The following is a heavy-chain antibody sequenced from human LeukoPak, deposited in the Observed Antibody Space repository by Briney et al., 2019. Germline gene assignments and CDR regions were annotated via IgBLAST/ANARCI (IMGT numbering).Heavy chain of an antibody. CDR1: GYTFINYG. Sequence: ASVKLSCKTSGYTFINYGISWVRQAPGQGLEWMGWVSAYGDNTNYVQKFQGRVTMTTDTSTSTAYMELRSLRSADTATCYFARDCIGCHGFDCWLGGTLVSDSP. J-gene: IGHJ4*02. CDR3: ARDCIGCHGFDC. D-gene: IGHD2-15*01. CDR2: VSAYGDNT. V-gene: IGHV1-18*01.